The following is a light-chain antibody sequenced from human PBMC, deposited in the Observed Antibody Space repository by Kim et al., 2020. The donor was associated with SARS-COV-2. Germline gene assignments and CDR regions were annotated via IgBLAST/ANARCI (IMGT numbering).Light chain of an antibody. V-gene: IGKV1-27*01. CDR2: AAA. CDR1: QGISNY. Sequence: ASGGDRSTITCRASQGISNYLAWYQQIPGKVPSLRIYAAATWQSGVPSRFSGSGSGTEFTLTISSLQPEDVAAYYCQKYNSAPWTFGHGTKVEIK. CDR3: QKYNSAPWT. J-gene: IGKJ1*01.